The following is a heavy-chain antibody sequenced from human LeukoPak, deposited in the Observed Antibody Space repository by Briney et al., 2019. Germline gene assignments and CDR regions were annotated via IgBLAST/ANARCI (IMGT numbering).Heavy chain of an antibody. CDR1: GYTFTGYY. CDR3: ARDSFGRGYSSGYSNGVDY. Sequence: ASVKVSCKASGYTFTGYYMHWVRQAPGQGLEWIGRINPNSGGTNYAQKFQGRVTMTRDTSISTAYMELSRLRSDDTAVYYCARDSFGRGYSSGYSNGVDYWGQGTLVTVSS. V-gene: IGHV1-2*06. CDR2: INPNSGGT. D-gene: IGHD5-18*01. J-gene: IGHJ4*02.